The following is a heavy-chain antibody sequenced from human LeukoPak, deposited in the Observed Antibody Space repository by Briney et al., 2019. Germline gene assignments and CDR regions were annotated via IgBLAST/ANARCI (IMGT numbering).Heavy chain of an antibody. J-gene: IGHJ1*01. CDR1: GYTFTKYD. V-gene: IGHV1-18*01. D-gene: IGHD1-26*01. CDR3: ARDGAWGYFQH. Sequence: ASVKVSCKASGYTFTKYDISWVRQAPGQGLEWMGWISTYNGNTNHAQELQGRVTMTTDTSTSTAYMELRSLRSDDTAVYYCARDGAWGYFQHWGQGTLVTVSS. CDR2: ISTYNGNT.